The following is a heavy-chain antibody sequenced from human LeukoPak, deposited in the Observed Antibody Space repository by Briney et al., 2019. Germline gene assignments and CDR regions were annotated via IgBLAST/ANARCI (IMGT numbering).Heavy chain of an antibody. J-gene: IGHJ3*02. CDR1: GFTVSSNY. CDR3: ARDRESPAFDI. D-gene: IGHD3-10*01. Sequence: PGGSLRLSCAVSGFTVSSNYMSWVRQAPGKGLEWVSVIYSGGSTYYADSVKGRFTISRDNSKNTLYLQMNSLRAEDTAVYYCARDRESPAFDIWGQGTMVTVSS. V-gene: IGHV3-53*01. CDR2: IYSGGST.